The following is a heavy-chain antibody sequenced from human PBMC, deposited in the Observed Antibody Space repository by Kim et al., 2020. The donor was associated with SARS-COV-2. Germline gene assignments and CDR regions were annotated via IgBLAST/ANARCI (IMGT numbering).Heavy chain of an antibody. CDR3: ARRSRGDGSPGY. Sequence: YYNPSLKSRVTISVDTSKNQFSLKLTSVTAADTAVYYCARRSRGDGSPGYWGQGTLVTVSS. D-gene: IGHD3-16*01. V-gene: IGHV4-39*01. J-gene: IGHJ4*02.